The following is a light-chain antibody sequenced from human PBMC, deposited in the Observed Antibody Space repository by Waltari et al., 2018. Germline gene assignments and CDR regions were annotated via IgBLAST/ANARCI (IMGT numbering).Light chain of an antibody. CDR1: SSDVSGSQS. CDR2: DVT. V-gene: IGLV2-11*01. Sequence: QSDLTQPRSVSGSTGQSVTISCTGTSSDVSGSQSVSWYQQHPGKAPKLMIFDVTKRPSGVPDRFSGSKSGNTASLTISGLQAEDEADYYCCSYAGSSYVFGTGTKVTVL. J-gene: IGLJ1*01. CDR3: CSYAGSSYV.